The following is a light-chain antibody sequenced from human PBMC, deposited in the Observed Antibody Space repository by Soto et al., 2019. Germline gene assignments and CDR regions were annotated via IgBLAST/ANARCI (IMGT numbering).Light chain of an antibody. CDR1: QTISSW. Sequence: DNQLAHSASPISKSIGDRVTSTCRAIQTISSWLAWYQQKPGKAPKLLIYKASTLKSGVPSRFSGSGSGTEFTLTISSLQPDDFATYYCQHYNSYSEAFGQGTKVDIK. CDR2: KAS. CDR3: QHYNSYSEA. J-gene: IGKJ1*01. V-gene: IGKV1-5*03.